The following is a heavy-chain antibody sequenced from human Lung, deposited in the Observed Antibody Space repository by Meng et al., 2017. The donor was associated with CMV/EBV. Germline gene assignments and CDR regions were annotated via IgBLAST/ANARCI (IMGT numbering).Heavy chain of an antibody. CDR2: IKQDGNGK. V-gene: IGHV3-7*01. CDR1: GFTFTNYW. CDR3: ARPVRYRFDY. Sequence: GGSXRLSCAASGFTFTNYWMTWVRQAPGKGLEWVANIKQDGNGKLYVDSVRGRFTISRDNAENLVFLQMNSLRPDDTAVYYCARPVRYRFDYWGQGALVTVSS. J-gene: IGHJ4*02. D-gene: IGHD4-11*01.